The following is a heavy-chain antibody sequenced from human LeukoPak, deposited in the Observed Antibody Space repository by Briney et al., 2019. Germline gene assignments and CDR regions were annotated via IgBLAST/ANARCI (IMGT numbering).Heavy chain of an antibody. J-gene: IGHJ2*01. V-gene: IGHV4-34*01. CDR3: ARGGYFDL. CDR1: GGSFTGYF. Sequence: PSETLSLTCAVYGGSFTGYFWSWIRQPPGRGLEWIAEINHSGSTNYNPSLKSRVTISVDTSKNQFSLKLSSVTAADTAVYYCARGGYFDLCGRGTLVTVSS. CDR2: INHSGST.